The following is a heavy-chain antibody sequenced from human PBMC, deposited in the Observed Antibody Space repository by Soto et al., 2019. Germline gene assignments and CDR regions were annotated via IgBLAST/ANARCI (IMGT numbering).Heavy chain of an antibody. CDR1: GFTFSSYW. J-gene: IGHJ4*02. CDR3: AREPLYYDFWSGSYFDY. D-gene: IGHD3-3*01. Sequence: GGSLRLSCAASGFTFSSYWMSWVRQAPGKGLEWVANIKQDGSEKYYVDSVKGRFTISRDNAKNSLYLQMNSLRAEDTAVYYCAREPLYYDFWSGSYFDYWGQGTLVTVSS. V-gene: IGHV3-7*01. CDR2: IKQDGSEK.